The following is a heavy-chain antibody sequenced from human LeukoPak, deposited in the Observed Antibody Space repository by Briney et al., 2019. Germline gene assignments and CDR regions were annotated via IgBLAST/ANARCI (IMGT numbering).Heavy chain of an antibody. J-gene: IGHJ4*02. CDR1: GLTFYDYA. CDR3: TKDRRRHYESRTYYHVFDY. D-gene: IGHD3-22*01. Sequence: PGGSLRLSCAASGLTFYDYAMHWVRQGPGKGLEWVSLISWDGGITYYADSVKGRFTISRDNRKNSLYLQMNSLRAEDTALYYCTKDRRRHYESRTYYHVFDYWGQGTLVTVSS. CDR2: ISWDGGIT. V-gene: IGHV3-43D*03.